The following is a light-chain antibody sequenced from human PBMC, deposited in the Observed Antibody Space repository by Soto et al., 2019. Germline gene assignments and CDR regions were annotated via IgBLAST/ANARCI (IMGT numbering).Light chain of an antibody. CDR3: AAWDDSLNGYV. CDR2: SNN. CDR1: SSNIGSNT. V-gene: IGLV1-44*01. Sequence: QSVLTQFPSASGTPGQRVTISCSGGSSNIGSNTVNWYQQLPGTAPKLLIYSNNQRPSGVPDRFSGSKSGTSASLAISGLQSEDEADYYCAAWDDSLNGYVFGTGTKLTVL. J-gene: IGLJ1*01.